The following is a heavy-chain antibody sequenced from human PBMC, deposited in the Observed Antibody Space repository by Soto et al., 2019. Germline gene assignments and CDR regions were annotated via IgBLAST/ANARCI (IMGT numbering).Heavy chain of an antibody. CDR1: GGSISSYY. Sequence: SETLSLTCTVSGGSISSYYWSWIRQPPGKGLEWIGYIYYSGSTNYNPSLKSRVTISVDTSKNQFSLKLSSVTAADTAVYYCARDSDAGSSWYFDYWGQGTLVTVSS. V-gene: IGHV4-59*01. CDR2: IYYSGST. CDR3: ARDSDAGSSWYFDY. D-gene: IGHD6-13*01. J-gene: IGHJ4*02.